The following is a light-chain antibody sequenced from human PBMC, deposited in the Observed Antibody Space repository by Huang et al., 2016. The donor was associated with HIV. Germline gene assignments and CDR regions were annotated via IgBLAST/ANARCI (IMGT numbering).Light chain of an antibody. CDR1: QSISNF. CDR3: QQSYSTLQVT. Sequence: DIHMTRSPSSLSASVGDRVTITCRASQSISNFLNWYQQKPGKAPKLLIYGASSLQSGVPSRFSGGGSGTDFTLTINSLQPEDFATYYCQQSYSTLQVTFGPGTKVGI. V-gene: IGKV1-39*01. CDR2: GAS. J-gene: IGKJ3*01.